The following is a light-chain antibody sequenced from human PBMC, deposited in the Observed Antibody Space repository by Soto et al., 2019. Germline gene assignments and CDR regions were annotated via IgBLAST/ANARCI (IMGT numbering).Light chain of an antibody. Sequence: EIVLTQSPATLSLSPGERATLSCRASHYVGIYLGWYQQSPGQAPWLLIYDASNRAAGIPARFSGSGSGTDFTLTINSLEPEDFAVYYCQHRNTWPPAFGQGTRLEIK. CDR2: DAS. J-gene: IGKJ5*01. V-gene: IGKV3-11*01. CDR1: HYVGIY. CDR3: QHRNTWPPA.